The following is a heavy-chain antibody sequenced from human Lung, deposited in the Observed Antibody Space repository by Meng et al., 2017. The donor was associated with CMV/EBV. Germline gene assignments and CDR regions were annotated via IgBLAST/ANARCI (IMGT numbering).Heavy chain of an antibody. V-gene: IGHV1-46*01. CDR2: INTGSGST. CDR1: GYTFTNYF. CDR3: ARVSGASYYSAFDI. J-gene: IGHJ3*02. D-gene: IGHD1-26*01. Sequence: ASVXVSXKASGYTFTNYFMHWVRQGPGQGLEWMGVINTGSGSTNYAQKFQGRVTMTRDTSTSTVYMEVSSLRSEDTAVYYCARVSGASYYSAFDIWGRGTMVTVSS.